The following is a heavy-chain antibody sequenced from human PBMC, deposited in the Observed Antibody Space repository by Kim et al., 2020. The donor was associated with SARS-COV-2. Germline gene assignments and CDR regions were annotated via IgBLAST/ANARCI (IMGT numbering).Heavy chain of an antibody. CDR3: ARGTILTGYPEEWFDP. CDR1: GYTFTSYD. Sequence: ASVKVSCKASGYTFTSYDINWVRQATGQGLEWMGWMNPNSGNTGYAQKFQGRVTMTRNTSISTAYMELSSLRSEDTAGYYCARGTILTGYPEEWFDPWGQGTLVTVSS. CDR2: MNPNSGNT. V-gene: IGHV1-8*01. D-gene: IGHD3-9*01. J-gene: IGHJ5*02.